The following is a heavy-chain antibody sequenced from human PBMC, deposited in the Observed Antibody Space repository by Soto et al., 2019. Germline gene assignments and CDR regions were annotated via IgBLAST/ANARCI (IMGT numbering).Heavy chain of an antibody. D-gene: IGHD6-6*01. CDR2: ISAHNGNT. V-gene: IGHV1-18*01. CDR1: GYIFTTYG. CDR3: ARGRDGDY. Sequence: QVHLVQSGAEVKKPGASVKVSCKGSGYIFTTYGITWVRQAPGQGLEWMGWISAHNGNTNYAQKRQGRVTVTRDTSTSTASMELRNLRSDDTAVYYCARGRDGDYWGQGARVTVSS. J-gene: IGHJ4*02.